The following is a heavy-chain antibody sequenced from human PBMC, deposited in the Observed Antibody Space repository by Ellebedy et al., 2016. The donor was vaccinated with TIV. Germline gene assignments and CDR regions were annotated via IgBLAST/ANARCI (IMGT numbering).Heavy chain of an antibody. J-gene: IGHJ5*01. D-gene: IGHD3-10*01. CDR2: SGAAGDT. V-gene: IGHV3-13*01. Sequence: GESLKISCAASGFSLTGSDLHWVRRPAGKGLEWVSASGAAGDTYYPDSVKGRFTISRDNSKNTLDLQMNNLRTEDTAVYYCARDPDAFGDQYFDLWGQGTLVIVSS. CDR1: GFSLTGSD. CDR3: ARDPDAFGDQYFDL.